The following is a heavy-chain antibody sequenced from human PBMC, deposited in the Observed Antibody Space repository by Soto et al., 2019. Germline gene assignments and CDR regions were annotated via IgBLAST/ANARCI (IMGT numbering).Heavy chain of an antibody. J-gene: IGHJ4*02. CDR1: GFTFSSYG. Sequence: QVQLVESGGGVVQPGRSLRLSCAASGFTFSSYGLHWVRQAPGKGLEWVAVIWYDESNKYYADSVRGRFTISRDNSKNTLYLQMNSLRADDTAVYYCARDLDYGSGRVDYWGPGTLVTVSS. CDR3: ARDLDYGSGRVDY. V-gene: IGHV3-33*01. D-gene: IGHD3-10*01. CDR2: IWYDESNK.